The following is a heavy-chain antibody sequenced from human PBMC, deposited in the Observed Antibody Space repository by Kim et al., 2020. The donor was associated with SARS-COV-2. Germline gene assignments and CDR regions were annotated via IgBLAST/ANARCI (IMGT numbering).Heavy chain of an antibody. V-gene: IGHV3-15*01. Sequence: GGSLRLSCAASGFTFSNAWMSWVRQAPGKGLEWVGRIKSKTDGGTTDYAAPVKGRFTISRDDSKNTLYLQMNSLKTEDTAVYYCTTDRVGATLFDYWGQGTLVTVSS. J-gene: IGHJ4*02. CDR2: IKSKTDGGTT. D-gene: IGHD1-26*01. CDR1: GFTFSNAW. CDR3: TTDRVGATLFDY.